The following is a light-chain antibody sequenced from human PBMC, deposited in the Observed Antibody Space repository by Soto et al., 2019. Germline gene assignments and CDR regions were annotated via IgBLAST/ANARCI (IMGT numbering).Light chain of an antibody. J-gene: IGKJ2*01. CDR1: QSLLYRDGETY. V-gene: IGKV2-29*01. CDR2: AVS. Sequence: EIVMTQTPLSLSVTRGQPASISCRSSQSLLYRDGETYLYWYLQKTGQPPQLLIYAVSRRFSGVPDRFSGSGSGTDFTLKISRVESEDAGIYYCQQYDHWPPYSFGQGTRLEI. CDR3: QQYDHWPPYS.